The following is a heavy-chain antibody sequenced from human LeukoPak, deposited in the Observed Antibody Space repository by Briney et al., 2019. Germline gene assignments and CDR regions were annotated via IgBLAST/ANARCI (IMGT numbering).Heavy chain of an antibody. J-gene: IGHJ4*02. CDR1: GYSTSSGYY. D-gene: IGHD6-19*01. CDR2: IYHSGST. Sequence: PSETLSLTCAVSGYSTSSGYYWGWIRQPPGKGLEWIGSIYHSGSTYYNPSLKSRVTISVDTSKNQFSLKLSSVTAADTAVYYCARGSSGWYLVDHWGQGTLVTVSS. CDR3: ARGSSGWYLVDH. V-gene: IGHV4-38-2*01.